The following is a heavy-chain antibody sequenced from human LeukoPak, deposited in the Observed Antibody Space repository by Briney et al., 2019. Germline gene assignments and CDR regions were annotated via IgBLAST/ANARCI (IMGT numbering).Heavy chain of an antibody. CDR2: IYSGGNT. V-gene: IGHV3-66*01. J-gene: IGHJ4*02. Sequence: GGSLRLSCAASGFTVSSDDMSWVRQAPGKGLEWVSIIYSGGNTYYADSVKGRFTISRDNSKNTLFLQMNSLRAEDSAVYYCARVGSIYSGYLKYYFDYWGQGTLVTVSS. CDR3: ARVGSIYSGYLKYYFDY. D-gene: IGHD5-12*01. CDR1: GFTVSSDD.